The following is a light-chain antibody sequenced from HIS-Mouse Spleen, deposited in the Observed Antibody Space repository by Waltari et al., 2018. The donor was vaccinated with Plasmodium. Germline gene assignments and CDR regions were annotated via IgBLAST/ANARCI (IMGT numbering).Light chain of an antibody. V-gene: IGKV1-39*01. Sequence: DIQMTQSPSSLSESVDARVTITCRASQTISSYLNWYQQKPWKSPKLLIYAASSLQSGVPARFSGSGSATDFMLTISSLPPEEYATYYCQQSYSTWTFGQGTKVESK. CDR1: QTISSY. CDR3: QQSYSTWT. J-gene: IGKJ1*01. CDR2: AAS.